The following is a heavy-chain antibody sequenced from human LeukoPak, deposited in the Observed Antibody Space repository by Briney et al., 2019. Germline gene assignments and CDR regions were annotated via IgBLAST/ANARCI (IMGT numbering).Heavy chain of an antibody. V-gene: IGHV1-2*06. CDR3: ARGGVVVAATNTDFDY. CDR2: INPNSGGT. D-gene: IGHD2-15*01. Sequence: ASVKVSCKASGFTFTGYYMHWVRQAPGQGLEWMGRINPNSGGTNYAQKFQGRVTMTRDTSISTAYMELSRLRSDDTAVYYCARGGVVVAATNTDFDYWGQGTLVTVSS. CDR1: GFTFTGYY. J-gene: IGHJ4*02.